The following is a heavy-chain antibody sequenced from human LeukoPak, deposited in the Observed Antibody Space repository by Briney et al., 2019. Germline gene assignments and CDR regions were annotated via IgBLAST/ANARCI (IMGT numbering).Heavy chain of an antibody. CDR1: GGSISSHY. CDR3: ARLIAARYYYYYYMDV. V-gene: IGHV4-59*11. CDR2: IYYSGST. J-gene: IGHJ6*03. D-gene: IGHD6-6*01. Sequence: PSETLSLTCTVSGGSISSHYWSWIRQPPGKGLEWLGYIYYSGSTNYNPSLKSRVTISVDTSKNQFSLKLSSVTAADTAVYYCARLIAARYYYYYYMDVWGKGTTVTVSS.